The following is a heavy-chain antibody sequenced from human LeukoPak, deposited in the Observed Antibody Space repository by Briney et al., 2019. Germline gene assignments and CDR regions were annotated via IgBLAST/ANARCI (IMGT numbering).Heavy chain of an antibody. CDR3: ATRFCSSTSCYGSPFDY. J-gene: IGHJ4*02. CDR1: GGTFSSYA. D-gene: IGHD2-2*01. Sequence: GASVKVSCKASGGTFSSYAISWVRQAPGQGLEWMGGIIPIFGTANYAQKFQGRVTVTTDESTSTAYMELSSLRSEDTAVYYCATRFCSSTSCYGSPFDYWGQGTLVTVSS. CDR2: IIPIFGTA. V-gene: IGHV1-69*05.